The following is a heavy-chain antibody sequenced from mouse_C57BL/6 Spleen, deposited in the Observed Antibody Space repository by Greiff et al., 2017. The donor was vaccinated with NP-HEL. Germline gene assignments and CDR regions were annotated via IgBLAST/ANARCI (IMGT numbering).Heavy chain of an antibody. V-gene: IGHV1-18*01. CDR3: ARGYYYGSSYGYAMDY. J-gene: IGHJ4*01. Sequence: EVQLQQSGPELVKPGASVKIPCKASGYTFTDYNMDWVKQSNGKSLEWIGDINPNNGGTIYNQKFKGKATLTVDKSSSTAYMELRSLTSEDTAVYYCARGYYYGSSYGYAMDYWGQGTSVTVSS. CDR1: GYTFTDYN. CDR2: INPNNGGT. D-gene: IGHD1-1*01.